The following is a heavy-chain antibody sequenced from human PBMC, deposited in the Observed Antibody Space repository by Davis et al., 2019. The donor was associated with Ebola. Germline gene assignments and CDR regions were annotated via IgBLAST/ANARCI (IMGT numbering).Heavy chain of an antibody. CDR2: IIPNFDTP. CDR1: GGPFSSHP. J-gene: IGHJ4*02. Sequence: SVTLSCKPSGGPFSSHPISWVRQAPRQGLEWMGGIIPNFDTPHYAQKFQGRITITADASTSTAYMELSSLRSEDTATYFCARDFDGGNYYFDYWGPGTPVTVSS. V-gene: IGHV1-69*13. CDR3: ARDFDGGNYYFDY. D-gene: IGHD3-9*01.